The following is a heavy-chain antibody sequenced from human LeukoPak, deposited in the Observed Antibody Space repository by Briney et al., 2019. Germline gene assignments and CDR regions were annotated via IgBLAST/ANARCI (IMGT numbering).Heavy chain of an antibody. D-gene: IGHD2-15*01. J-gene: IGHJ4*02. CDR1: GDSVSSNAAA. Sequence: SQTLPLTCVISGDSVSSNAAAWNWIRQSPSRGLEWLGRTYSRSEWYYDYAVSVRGRITINPDTSKNQFSLHLTSVTPEDTAVYYCAHGDIYFDYWGQGTLITVSS. CDR2: TYSRSEWYY. V-gene: IGHV6-1*01. CDR3: AHGDIYFDY.